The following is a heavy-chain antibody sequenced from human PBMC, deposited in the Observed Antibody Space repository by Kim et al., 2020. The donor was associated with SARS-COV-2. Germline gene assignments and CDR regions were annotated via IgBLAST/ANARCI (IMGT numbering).Heavy chain of an antibody. J-gene: IGHJ4*02. CDR3: ATADKWLAAFGY. CDR2: ISWNSGDT. V-gene: IGHV3-9*01. D-gene: IGHD6-19*01. CDR1: GFNFGNYA. Sequence: GGSLRLSCAASGFNFGNYAMAWVRQAPGKGLQWVSGISWNSGDTDYADSVKGRFTTSRDNAKNSLYLQMDSLRPEDTALYYYATADKWLAAFGYWGQGAL.